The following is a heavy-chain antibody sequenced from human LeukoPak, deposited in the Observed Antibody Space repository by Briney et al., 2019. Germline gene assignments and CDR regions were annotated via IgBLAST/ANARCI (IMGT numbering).Heavy chain of an antibody. CDR2: INHSGST. J-gene: IGHJ6*03. CDR3: ARGVLWWSFPYYMDV. D-gene: IGHD2-21*01. CDR1: GGSFSGYD. Sequence: SETVSLTCAVYGGSFSGYDWSWIRQPPGKGLEWIGEINHSGSTNYNPSLKSRVTISVDTSKNQFSLKLSSVTAADTAVYYCARGVLWWSFPYYMDVWGKGTTVTVSS. V-gene: IGHV4-34*01.